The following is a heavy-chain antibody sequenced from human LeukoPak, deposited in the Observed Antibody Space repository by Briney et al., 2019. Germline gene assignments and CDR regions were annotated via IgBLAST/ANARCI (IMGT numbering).Heavy chain of an antibody. CDR3: ARASCRFCGVDV. J-gene: IGHJ6*02. CDR2: INHSGST. D-gene: IGHD3-3*01. Sequence: SDTLSLPCAVSGGSFSSYYWSWLRQTPEKGLEWIGEINHSGSTNYNPSLKSRVTISMDASRDQFSLRLSSVTAADTAVYYCARASCRFCGVDVWGQGTTVTVSS. V-gene: IGHV4-34*01. CDR1: GGSFSSYY.